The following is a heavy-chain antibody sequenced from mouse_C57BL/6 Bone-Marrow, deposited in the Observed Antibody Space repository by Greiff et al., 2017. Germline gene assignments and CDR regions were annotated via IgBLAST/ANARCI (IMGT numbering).Heavy chain of an antibody. D-gene: IGHD2-3*01. Sequence: QVQLQQSGPELVKPGASVKISCKASGYAFSSSWMNWVKQRPGKGLEWIGRIYPGDGDTNYNGKFKGKATLTADKSSSTAYMQLSSLTSEDSAVYFCAEGWLLWYFDVWGTGTTVTVSS. V-gene: IGHV1-82*01. CDR2: IYPGDGDT. CDR1: GYAFSSSW. CDR3: AEGWLLWYFDV. J-gene: IGHJ1*03.